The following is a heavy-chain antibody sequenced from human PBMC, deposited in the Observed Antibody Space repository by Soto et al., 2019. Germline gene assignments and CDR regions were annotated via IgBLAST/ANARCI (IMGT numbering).Heavy chain of an antibody. Sequence: GGSLRLSCAASGFTFSSYGMHWVRQAPGKGLEWVAVIWYDGSNKYYADSVKGRFTISRDNSKNTLYLQMNSLRAEDTAVYYCARGSGGYYDSSGPSPDAFDIWGQGTMVTVSS. J-gene: IGHJ3*02. CDR1: GFTFSSYG. V-gene: IGHV3-33*01. CDR2: IWYDGSNK. CDR3: ARGSGGYYDSSGPSPDAFDI. D-gene: IGHD3-22*01.